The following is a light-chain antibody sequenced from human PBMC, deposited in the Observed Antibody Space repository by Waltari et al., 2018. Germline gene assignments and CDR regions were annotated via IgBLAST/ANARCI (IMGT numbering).Light chain of an antibody. Sequence: QSALTQPASVSGSPGQSITISCTGTSSDVGRYNLVPWYQQHPGKAPKLMIYEGSKRPSGVSNRFSGSKSGNTASLTISGLQAEDEADYYCCSYAGSSPVFGGGTKLTVL. CDR2: EGS. V-gene: IGLV2-23*01. CDR3: CSYAGSSPV. J-gene: IGLJ2*01. CDR1: SSDVGRYNL.